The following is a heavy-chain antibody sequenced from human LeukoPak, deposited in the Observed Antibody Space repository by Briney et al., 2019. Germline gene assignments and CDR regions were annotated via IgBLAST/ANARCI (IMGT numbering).Heavy chain of an antibody. CDR1: GGSISSSNW. V-gene: IGHV4-4*02. CDR2: IYHSGST. D-gene: IGHD3-22*01. CDR3: ARDYYYDSSGYYN. J-gene: IGHJ4*02. Sequence: SETLSLTCAVSGGSISSSNWWSWVRPPPGKGLEWIGEIYHSGSTNYNPSLKSRVTISVDKSKNQFSLKLSSVTAADTAVYYCARDYYYDSSGYYNWGQGTLVTVSS.